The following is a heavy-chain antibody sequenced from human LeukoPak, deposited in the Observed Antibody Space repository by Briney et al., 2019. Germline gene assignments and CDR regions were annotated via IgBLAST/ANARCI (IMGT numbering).Heavy chain of an antibody. CDR1: GFTFSSYA. D-gene: IGHD5-18*01. J-gene: IGHJ4*02. CDR2: ISYDGSNK. V-gene: IGHV3-30-3*01. CDR3: ARGNHTAMVNGGFCDY. Sequence: QTGGSLRLSCAASGFTFSSYAMHWVRQAPGKGLEWVAVISYDGSNKYYADSVKGRFTISRDNAKNSLYLQMNSLRAEDTAVYYCARGNHTAMVNGGFCDYWGQGTLVTVSS.